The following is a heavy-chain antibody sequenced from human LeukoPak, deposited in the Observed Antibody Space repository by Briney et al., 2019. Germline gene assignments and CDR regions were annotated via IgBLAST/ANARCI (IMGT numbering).Heavy chain of an antibody. CDR2: IYYSGST. J-gene: IGHJ5*02. CDR3: ARGPDSSSSNWFDP. Sequence: PSETLSLTCTVSGGSISSGGYYWSWIRQHPGKGLEWIGYIYYSGSTHYNPSLKSRVTISVDTSKNQFSLKLSSVTAADTAVYYCARGPDSSSSNWFDPWGQGTLVTVSS. D-gene: IGHD6-6*01. CDR1: GGSISSGGYY. V-gene: IGHV4-31*03.